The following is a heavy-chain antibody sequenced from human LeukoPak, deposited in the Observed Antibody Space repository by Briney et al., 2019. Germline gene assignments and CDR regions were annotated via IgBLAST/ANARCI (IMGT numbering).Heavy chain of an antibody. CDR3: ARAYCSGGSCYGDY. CDR1: GGTFNNYA. V-gene: IGHV7-4-1*02. D-gene: IGHD2-15*01. CDR2: INTNTGNP. J-gene: IGHJ4*02. Sequence: GSSVKVSCKASGGTFNNYAINWVRQAPGQGLEWMGWINTNTGNPTYAQGFTGRFVFSLDTSVSTAYLQISSLKAEDTAVYYCARAYCSGGSCYGDYWGQGTLVTVSS.